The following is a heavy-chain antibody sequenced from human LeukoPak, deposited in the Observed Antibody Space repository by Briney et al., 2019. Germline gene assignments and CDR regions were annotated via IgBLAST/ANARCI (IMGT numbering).Heavy chain of an antibody. Sequence: AGGSLRLSCAASGFTFSSYAMSWVRQAPGKGLEWVSAISGSGGSTYYADSVKGRFTISRDNAKNSLYLQMDSLRAEDTAVYYCVRGRDKTYWGQGTLVTVSS. V-gene: IGHV3-23*01. CDR3: VRGRDKTY. D-gene: IGHD2-21*02. J-gene: IGHJ4*02. CDR1: GFTFSSYA. CDR2: ISGSGGST.